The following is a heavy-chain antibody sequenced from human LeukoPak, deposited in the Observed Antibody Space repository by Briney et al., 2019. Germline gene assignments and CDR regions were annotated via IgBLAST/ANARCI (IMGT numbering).Heavy chain of an antibody. CDR3: ARDFDYDFWSGYSVTPSMGYFDY. V-gene: IGHV3-48*01. Sequence: GGSLRLSCAASGFTFSSYSPNWVRQAPGKGLEWVSYISSSSRSIYYADSVKGRFTISRDNAKNSLYLQMNSLRAEDTAVYYCARDFDYDFWSGYSVTPSMGYFDYWGQGTLVTVSS. D-gene: IGHD3-3*01. J-gene: IGHJ4*02. CDR2: ISSSSRSI. CDR1: GFTFSSYS.